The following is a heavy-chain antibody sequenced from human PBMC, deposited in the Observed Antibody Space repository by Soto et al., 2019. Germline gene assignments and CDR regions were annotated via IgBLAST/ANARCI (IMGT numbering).Heavy chain of an antibody. D-gene: IGHD6-13*01. Sequence: QVQLGQSGAEVKKPGSSVHVSCNASGGTFSSYAISWVRQAPGQGREWMGGIIPIIGTANYAQKFQGRVTITADESTSTGYMELSSLRSGDTAVYYCARGRRGYSSSLYLGNYYGMDVWGPGNTVTVSS. V-gene: IGHV1-69*01. CDR3: ARGRRGYSSSLYLGNYYGMDV. CDR1: GGTFSSYA. J-gene: IGHJ6*02. CDR2: IIPIIGTA.